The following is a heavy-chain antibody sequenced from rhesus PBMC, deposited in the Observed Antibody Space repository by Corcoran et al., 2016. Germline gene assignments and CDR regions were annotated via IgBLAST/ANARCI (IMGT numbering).Heavy chain of an antibody. CDR2: INENGDVA. CDR1: GLTFSNYV. J-gene: IGHJ4*01. D-gene: IGHD1-1*01. CDR3: TREIRGTAYFDF. V-gene: IGHV3-100*01. Sequence: EVQLVESGGGLVKPGGSLRLSCVASGLTFSNYVMNWVGQAPEKGLEWVSFINENGDVASYADSVKCRFTISRDNARNSLFLQMNSLRAEDTAVYSCTREIRGTAYFDFWGQGILVTVSS.